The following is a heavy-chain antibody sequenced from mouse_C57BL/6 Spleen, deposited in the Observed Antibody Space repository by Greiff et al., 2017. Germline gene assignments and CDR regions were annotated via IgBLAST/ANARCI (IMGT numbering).Heavy chain of an antibody. V-gene: IGHV5-17*01. CDR2: ISSGSSTI. CDR3: ARDCNYWYFDV. CDR1: GFTFRDYG. J-gene: IGHJ1*03. Sequence: EVMLVESGGGLVKPGGSLKLSCAASGFTFRDYGMHWVRQAPEKGLEWVAYISSGSSTIYYADTVKGRFTISRDNAKNTLFLQMTSLRSEDTAMYYCARDCNYWYFDVWGTGTTVTVSS.